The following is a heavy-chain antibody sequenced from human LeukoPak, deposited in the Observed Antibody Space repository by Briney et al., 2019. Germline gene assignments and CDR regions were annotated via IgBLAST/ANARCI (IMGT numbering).Heavy chain of an antibody. V-gene: IGHV1-46*01. Sequence: ASVKVSCKASRYTFTRYYMHWVRQAPGQGLAGMGIINPSDGSTSYAQKFQGRVTMTRDTSTNTVYMEPSSLRSKDTAGYYCPWGTEGRLGGNYYWGQGTLVTVSS. J-gene: IGHJ4*02. CDR2: INPSDGST. CDR1: RYTFTRYY. CDR3: PWGTEGRLGGNYY. D-gene: IGHD3-16*01.